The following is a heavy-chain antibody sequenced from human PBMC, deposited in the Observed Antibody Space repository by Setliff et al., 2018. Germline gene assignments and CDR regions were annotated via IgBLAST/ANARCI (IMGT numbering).Heavy chain of an antibody. J-gene: IGHJ4*02. V-gene: IGHV1-18*01. Sequence: ASVKVSCKASGYTFSNYGISWVRQAPGQGLEWMGWISAYNGYIIYAQKFQDRVTMTTDTSTATVYMELKNLRSDDTAVYYCARSSGPRVVLAADFDYWGQGTLVTVSS. CDR2: ISAYNGYI. CDR3: ARSSGPRVVLAADFDY. CDR1: GYTFSNYG. D-gene: IGHD3-9*01.